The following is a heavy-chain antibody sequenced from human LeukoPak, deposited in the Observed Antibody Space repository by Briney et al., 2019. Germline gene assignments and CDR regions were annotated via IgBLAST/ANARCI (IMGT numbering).Heavy chain of an antibody. Sequence: GGSLRLSCAASGFTLSSYAMSWVRQAPGKGLEWVSGISGSGGSTHYADSVKDRFTISRDNSKNTLYLQMNSLRAEETAVYYCAKETVVVVATTPDAFDIWGQGTMVTVSS. CDR1: GFTLSSYA. D-gene: IGHD2-15*01. V-gene: IGHV3-23*01. CDR3: AKETVVVVATTPDAFDI. J-gene: IGHJ3*02. CDR2: ISGSGGST.